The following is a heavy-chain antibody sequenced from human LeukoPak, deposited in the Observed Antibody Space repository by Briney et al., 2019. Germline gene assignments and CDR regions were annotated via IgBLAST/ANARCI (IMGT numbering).Heavy chain of an antibody. J-gene: IGHJ3*02. Sequence: PSETLSLTCTVSGGSISSYYWSWIRQPPGKGLGWIGYIYYSGSTNYNPSLKSRVTISVDTSKIQFSLKLSSVTAADTAVYYCARDDAFDIWGQGTMVTVSS. CDR1: GGSISSYY. V-gene: IGHV4-59*01. CDR2: IYYSGST. CDR3: ARDDAFDI.